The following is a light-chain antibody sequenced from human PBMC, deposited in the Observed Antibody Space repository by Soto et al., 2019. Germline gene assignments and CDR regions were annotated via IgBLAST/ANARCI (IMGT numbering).Light chain of an antibody. CDR2: GAS. Sequence: ILLTQSPCTLPLSAGERATLSCRASQNVDSNYLAWYQQKPGQAPSMIIFGASGRATGIPERFSGSGSGTDFTLTISRLEPEDFAVYYCQQYGSLSWTFGQGTKVDIK. CDR1: QNVDSNY. CDR3: QQYGSLSWT. V-gene: IGKV3-20*01. J-gene: IGKJ1*01.